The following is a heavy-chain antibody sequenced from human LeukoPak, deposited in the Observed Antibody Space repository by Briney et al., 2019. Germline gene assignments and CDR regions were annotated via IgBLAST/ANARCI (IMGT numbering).Heavy chain of an antibody. V-gene: IGHV3-23*01. CDR1: GFTFSSYS. CDR2: IIGSGLTT. Sequence: GSLRLSCAASGFTFSSYSMNWVRQAPGKGLKWVSAIIGSGLTTYYADSVKGRFTISRDNSKNTLYLQMNSLRAEDTAVYYCAKDLSPGPDWGQGTLVTVSS. J-gene: IGHJ4*02. CDR3: AKDLSPGPD.